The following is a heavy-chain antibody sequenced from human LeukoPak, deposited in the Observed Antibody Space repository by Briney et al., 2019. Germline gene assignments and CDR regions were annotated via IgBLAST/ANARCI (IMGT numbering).Heavy chain of an antibody. CDR1: GFTFSSYS. V-gene: IGHV3-48*04. J-gene: IGHJ4*01. CDR2: ISSSSSTI. CDR3: VRGCGRASCPYFFDS. Sequence: GGSLRLSCAASGFTFSSYSMNWVRQAPGKGLEWVSYISSSSSTIYYADSVRGRFTISRDNAKSSLYLQVNSLRAEDTAVYYCVRGCGRASCPYFFDSWGHGSLVTVSS. D-gene: IGHD2-21*01.